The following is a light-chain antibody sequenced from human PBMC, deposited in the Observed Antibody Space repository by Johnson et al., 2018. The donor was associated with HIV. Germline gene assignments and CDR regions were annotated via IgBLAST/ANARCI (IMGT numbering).Light chain of an antibody. V-gene: IGLV1-51*02. Sequence: QSVLTQPPSVSAAPGQRVTISCSGSSSNIGNDSVSWYQQLPGTAPELLIYENNRRPSGIPDRFSGSTSGTSATLVITGLQTGDEADYYCGTWDSSLSAGGYVFGTGTKVTVL. CDR1: SSNIGNDS. CDR3: GTWDSSLSAGGYV. CDR2: ENN. J-gene: IGLJ1*01.